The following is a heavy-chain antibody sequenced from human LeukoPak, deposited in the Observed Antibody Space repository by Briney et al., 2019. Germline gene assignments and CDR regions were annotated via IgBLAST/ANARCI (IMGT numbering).Heavy chain of an antibody. CDR3: ARESDILTGYPFDY. V-gene: IGHV3-66*01. J-gene: IGHJ4*02. CDR2: IYSGGST. CDR1: GFTVSRNY. Sequence: GGSLRLSCAASGFTVSRNYMNWVRQAPGKGLEWVSVIYSGGSTYYADSVKGRFTISRDDSKKTVYLQMNGLRAEDTAVYYCARESDILTGYPFDYWGQGTLVTVSS. D-gene: IGHD3-9*01.